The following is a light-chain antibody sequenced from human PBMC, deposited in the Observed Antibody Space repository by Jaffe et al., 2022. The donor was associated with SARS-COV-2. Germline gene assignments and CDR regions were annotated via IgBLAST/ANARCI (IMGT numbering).Light chain of an antibody. J-gene: IGLJ2*01. CDR2: EVT. V-gene: IGLV2-8*01. Sequence: QSALTQPPSASGSPGQSVTISCTGTNSDVGGFNYVSWYQHHPGKAPKLMVYEVTKRPSGVPDRFSGSKSGNTASLTVSGLQAEDEAEYYCTSYTASNNVVFGGGTKLTVL. CDR3: TSYTASNNVV. CDR1: NSDVGGFNY.